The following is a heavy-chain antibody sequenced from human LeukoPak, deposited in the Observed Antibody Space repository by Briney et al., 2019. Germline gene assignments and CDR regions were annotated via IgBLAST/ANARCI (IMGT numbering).Heavy chain of an antibody. CDR3: ARAPIAAAGTRLDY. Sequence: GASVKVSCKASGYTFTGYYMHWVRQAPGLGLEWMGIINPSGGSTSYAQKFQGRVTMTRDMSTSTVYMELSSLRSEDTAVYYCARAPIAAAGTRLDYWGQGTLVTVSS. J-gene: IGHJ4*02. CDR2: INPSGGST. V-gene: IGHV1-46*01. D-gene: IGHD6-13*01. CDR1: GYTFTGYY.